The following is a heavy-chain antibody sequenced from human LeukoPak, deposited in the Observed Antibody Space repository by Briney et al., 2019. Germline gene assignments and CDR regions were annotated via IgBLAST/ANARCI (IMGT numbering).Heavy chain of an antibody. CDR1: GFTVSSNY. V-gene: IGHV3-53*01. CDR3: ARARIAVAGTRWFDP. D-gene: IGHD6-19*01. CDR2: IYSGDST. Sequence: TGGSLRLSCAASGFTVSSNYMSWVRQAPGKGLEWVSVIYSGDSTYYADSVKGRFTISRDNSKNTLYLQMNSLRAEDAAVYYCARARIAVAGTRWFDPWGQGTLVTVSS. J-gene: IGHJ5*02.